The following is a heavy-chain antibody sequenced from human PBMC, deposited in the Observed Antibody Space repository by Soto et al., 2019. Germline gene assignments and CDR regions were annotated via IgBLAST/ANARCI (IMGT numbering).Heavy chain of an antibody. V-gene: IGHV1-18*01. CDR3: ARCGNWIYASDS. J-gene: IGHJ4*02. D-gene: IGHD1-7*01. Sequence: QVQLVQSGAEVKKPGASVKVSCKASGYTFTTSGITWVRQAPGQGLEWMGWISANNGNTNYAQNVQGRVTMTTDTSTSTAYMELWRLTTDYTAVCYCARCGNWIYASDSWGQGTLVTVS. CDR1: GYTFTTSG. CDR2: ISANNGNT.